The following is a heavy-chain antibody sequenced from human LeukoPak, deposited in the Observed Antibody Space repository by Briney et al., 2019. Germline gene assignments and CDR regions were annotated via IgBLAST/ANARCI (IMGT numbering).Heavy chain of an antibody. CDR1: GYTFTNYD. J-gene: IGHJ6*03. CDR2: MNPNSGNT. Sequence: ASVKVFCKASGYTFTNYDINWVRQATGQGLEWMGYMNPNSGNTGYAQKFQDRVTITSDTSISTAYMELSSLRSDDTAVYYCARLHSSSWQYYYYYMDVWGKGTTVTISS. CDR3: ARLHSSSWQYYYYYMDV. V-gene: IGHV1-8*03. D-gene: IGHD6-13*01.